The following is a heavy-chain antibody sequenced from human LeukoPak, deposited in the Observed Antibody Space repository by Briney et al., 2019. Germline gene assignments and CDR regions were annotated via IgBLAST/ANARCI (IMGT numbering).Heavy chain of an antibody. CDR3: ASFYDYVWVPGY. V-gene: IGHV3-21*01. CDR1: GFTFSSYS. J-gene: IGHJ4*02. D-gene: IGHD3-16*01. CDR2: ISSSSSYI. Sequence: PGGSLRLSCAASGFTFSSYSMNWVRQAPGKGLEWVSSISSSSSYIYYADSVKGRFTISRENAKNSLYLQMNSLRAEDTAAYYCASFYDYVWVPGYWGQGTLVTVSS.